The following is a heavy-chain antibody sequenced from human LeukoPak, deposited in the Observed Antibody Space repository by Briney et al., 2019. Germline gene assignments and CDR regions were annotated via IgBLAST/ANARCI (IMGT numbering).Heavy chain of an antibody. CDR1: GGSISSGGYY. J-gene: IGHJ4*02. CDR2: INHSGIT. Sequence: PSQTLSLTCTVSGGSISSGGYYWSWIRQPPGKGLEWIAEINHSGITKYNPSLKSRATISVDTSKKQFSLKLTSVTAADTAVYYCAITIAASPLFDSWGQGTLVTVSS. D-gene: IGHD6-6*01. V-gene: IGHV4-31*03. CDR3: AITIAASPLFDS.